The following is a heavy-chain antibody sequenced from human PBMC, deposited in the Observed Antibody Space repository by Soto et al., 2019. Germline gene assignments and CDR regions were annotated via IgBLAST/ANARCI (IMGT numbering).Heavy chain of an antibody. D-gene: IGHD2-15*01. CDR3: ARAVVLAANYGGMDF. J-gene: IGHJ6*02. CDR1: GFTFSSYG. Sequence: QVQLVESGGGVVQPGRSLRLSCAASGFTFSSYGMHWVRQAPGKGLEWVAVIWYDGSNKYYADSVKGRFTSSRDNSKNTLYLQMTSLRAEDTAVYYCARAVVLAANYGGMDFWGQGTTVTVSS. CDR2: IWYDGSNK. V-gene: IGHV3-33*01.